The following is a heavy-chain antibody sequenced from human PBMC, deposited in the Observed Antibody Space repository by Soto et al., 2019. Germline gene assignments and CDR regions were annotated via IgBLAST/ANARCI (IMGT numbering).Heavy chain of an antibody. J-gene: IGHJ5*02. Sequence: ASVKVSCKASGYTFTSYGISWVRQAPGQGLEWMGWISAYNGNTNYAQKLQGRVTMTTDTSTSTAYMELRSLRSDDTAVYYCARGRRIAAAGTGSWFDPWGQGTLVTVSS. CDR3: ARGRRIAAAGTGSWFDP. CDR1: GYTFTSYG. D-gene: IGHD6-13*01. V-gene: IGHV1-18*01. CDR2: ISAYNGNT.